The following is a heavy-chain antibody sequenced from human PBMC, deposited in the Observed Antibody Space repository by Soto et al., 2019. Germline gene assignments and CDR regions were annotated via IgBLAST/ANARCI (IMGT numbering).Heavy chain of an antibody. Sequence: ASVKVACKASGYSITSYDIDWGRKNTRQGLEGMGWMNPNSGNTVYAQKFQGRVTMTRNTSISTAYMELSSLRSEDTAVYYCARGQSVWYDFWSGHYYYYYMDVWGKGTTVTVSS. J-gene: IGHJ6*03. CDR3: ARGQSVWYDFWSGHYYYYYMDV. D-gene: IGHD3-3*01. CDR1: GYSITSYD. V-gene: IGHV1-8*01. CDR2: MNPNSGNT.